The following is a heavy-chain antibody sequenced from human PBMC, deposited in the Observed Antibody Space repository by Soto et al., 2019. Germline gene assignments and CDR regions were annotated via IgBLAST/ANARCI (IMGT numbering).Heavy chain of an antibody. Sequence: CCASGGCIGRNERSSLVHQDPGNGLEWVANITRDGSEKYYVDYVKCRFTVSRDNAENSLYLQMNSLRAEDTAVYYCARDVGDWHYDYTGSTAYWGHGAVVTVS. J-gene: IGHJ4*01. V-gene: IGHV3-7*03. D-gene: IGHD3-16*01. CDR2: ITRDGSEK. CDR1: GCIGRNER. CDR3: ARDVGDWHYDYTGSTAY.